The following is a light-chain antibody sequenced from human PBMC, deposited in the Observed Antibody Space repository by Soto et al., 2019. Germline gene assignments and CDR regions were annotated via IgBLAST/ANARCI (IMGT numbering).Light chain of an antibody. CDR3: AAWDDSRNGYW. J-gene: IGLJ1*01. CDR1: RSNIGSNT. V-gene: IGLV1-44*01. Sequence: QSVLTQTPAASATPGQRVTIPCSLSRSNIGSNTVNWYQQLPGTAPKLLIYRNNQRPSGVPDRFSGSKSGTSASLAISGLQAEDDAVNYGAAWDDSRNGYWFRTGTKGPVL. CDR2: RNN.